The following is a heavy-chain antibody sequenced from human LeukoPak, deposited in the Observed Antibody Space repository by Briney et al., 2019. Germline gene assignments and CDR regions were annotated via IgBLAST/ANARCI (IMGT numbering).Heavy chain of an antibody. V-gene: IGHV4-39*01. Sequence: SETLSLTCTVSGGSISSTNGYWGWIRQAPGKGLEWIASIFYYGTTNHNPSLKSRVTMSIDMSKHQFSLKMRSVTATDTAVYYCARHVPNGDCVNYWGQGTLVTVSS. CDR3: ARHVPNGDCVNY. J-gene: IGHJ4*02. CDR2: IFYYGTT. CDR1: GGSISSTNGY. D-gene: IGHD2-21*02.